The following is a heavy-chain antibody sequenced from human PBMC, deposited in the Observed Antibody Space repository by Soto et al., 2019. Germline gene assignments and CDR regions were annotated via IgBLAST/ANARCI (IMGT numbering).Heavy chain of an antibody. CDR1: GFTFKTFA. D-gene: IGHD3-10*01. Sequence: EVQLLESGGGLVQPGGSLRLSCAASGFTFKTFAVSWVRQAPGKGMEWVSAVGGSGSSANYADSVKGRFTVSRDDSKSTLYLQMSGLRVDDTALYYCAKDAVAYNGEWDWFDRWGQGTLVTVSS. CDR3: AKDAVAYNGEWDWFDR. V-gene: IGHV3-23*01. J-gene: IGHJ5*02. CDR2: VGGSGSSA.